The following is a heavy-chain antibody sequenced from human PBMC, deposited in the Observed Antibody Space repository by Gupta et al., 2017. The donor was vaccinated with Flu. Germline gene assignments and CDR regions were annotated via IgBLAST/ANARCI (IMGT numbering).Heavy chain of an antibody. CDR2: IWYDGSNK. J-gene: IGHJ6*02. D-gene: IGHD1-20*01. CDR3: ARDNAADNWNDVPTGYYYGMDV. CDR1: SYG. V-gene: IGHV3-33*01. Sequence: SYGMHWVRQAPGKGLEWVAVIWYDGSNKYYADSVKGRFTISRDNSKNTLYLQMNSLRAEDTAVYYCARDNAADNWNDVPTGYYYGMDVWGQGTTVTVSS.